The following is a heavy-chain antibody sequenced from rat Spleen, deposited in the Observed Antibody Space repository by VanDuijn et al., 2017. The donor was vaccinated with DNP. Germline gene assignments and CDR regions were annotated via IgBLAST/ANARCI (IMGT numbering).Heavy chain of an antibody. CDR1: GFSLTNYH. V-gene: IGHV2-30*01. CDR2: LWTAGTT. Sequence: QVQLKESGPGLVQPSQTLSLTCTVSGFSLTNYHVHWVRQPPGKGLEWMGVLWTAGTTEYNSALKSRLSISRDTSKSQVFLKMNSLQTEDTGTYYCATNYGGYSAPDYWGQGVMVTVSS. CDR3: ATNYGGYSAPDY. D-gene: IGHD1-11*01. J-gene: IGHJ2*01.